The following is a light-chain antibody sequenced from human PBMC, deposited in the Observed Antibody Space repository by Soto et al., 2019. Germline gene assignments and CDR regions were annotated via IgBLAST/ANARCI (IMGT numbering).Light chain of an antibody. V-gene: IGKV3-20*01. CDR2: GAS. Sequence: EIVLTQSPGTLSLSPEERATLSCRASQSVSSTYLAWYQHKPGQAPRLLIYGASSRATGIPDRFSGSGSGTDFTLTISRLEPEDFAVYYCQHYDTSPSYTFGQGTKLEIK. J-gene: IGKJ2*01. CDR3: QHYDTSPSYT. CDR1: QSVSSTY.